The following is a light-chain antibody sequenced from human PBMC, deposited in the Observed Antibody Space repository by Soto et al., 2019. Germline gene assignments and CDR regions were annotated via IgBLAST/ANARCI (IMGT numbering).Light chain of an antibody. CDR2: KAS. V-gene: IGKV1-5*03. J-gene: IGKJ1*01. CDR3: QQYHNYPVT. CDR1: QSISNW. Sequence: DIQMTQSPSTLSASVGEGVTITCRASQSISNWLAWYQQKQGKAPKLLIFKASNLESGVPSRFSGRGSGTDFTLTISSLQPDDFATYYCQQYHNYPVTFGQGTKVEV.